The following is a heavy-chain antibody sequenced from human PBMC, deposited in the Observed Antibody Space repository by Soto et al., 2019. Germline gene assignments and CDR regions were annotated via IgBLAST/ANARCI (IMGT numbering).Heavy chain of an antibody. CDR1: GDSVSSSSYY. Sequence: SETLSLTCTVSGDSVSSSSYYWAWIRQPPGKGLEWIGSNYYSGSTYYNPSLNSRLTISVDTSKNQFSLKLASVTAADTAVYYCARHRLIYAYFEWFDPWGQGTLVTV. J-gene: IGHJ5*02. CDR3: ARHRLIYAYFEWFDP. V-gene: IGHV4-39*01. D-gene: IGHD3-16*01. CDR2: NYYSGST.